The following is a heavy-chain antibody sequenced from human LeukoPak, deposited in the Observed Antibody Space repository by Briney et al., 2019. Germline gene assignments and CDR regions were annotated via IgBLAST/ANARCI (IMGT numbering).Heavy chain of an antibody. CDR3: ARDSRNYYDSSGYY. J-gene: IGHJ4*02. CDR2: IYHSGST. CDR1: GGSISSSNW. D-gene: IGHD3-22*01. Sequence: SETLSRTCAVSGGSISSSNWWSWVRQPPGKGLEWIGEIYHSGSTNYNPSLKSRVTISVDKSKNQFSLKLSSVTAADTAVYYCARDSRNYYDSSGYYWGQGTLVTVSS. V-gene: IGHV4-4*02.